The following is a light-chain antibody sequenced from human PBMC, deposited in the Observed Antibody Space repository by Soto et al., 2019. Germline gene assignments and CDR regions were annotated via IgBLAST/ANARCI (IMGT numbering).Light chain of an antibody. V-gene: IGLV6-57*04. J-gene: IGLJ2*01. CDR1: SGSIGSSF. CDR3: QSYDSTVVV. CDR2: EDS. Sequence: NFMLTQPHSVAESPGKTVTISCTRSSGSIGSSFVQWYQQRPGSAPLSLIYEDSQRPSGVPDRFSGSIDRSSNSASLTISGLKAEHEADYYCQSYDSTVVVFGGGTKVTVL.